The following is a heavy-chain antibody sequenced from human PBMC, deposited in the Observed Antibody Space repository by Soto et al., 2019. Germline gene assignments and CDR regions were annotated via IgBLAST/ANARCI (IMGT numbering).Heavy chain of an antibody. J-gene: IGHJ4*02. Sequence: ASVKVSGKAYGYTFYSCGLSWVRQAPGQGLEWMGWISDYNGNTNYAQKLQGRVTMTTDTSTSTAYMELRSLRSDDTAVYYCARVGAAINYFDYWGQGTQVTVSS. D-gene: IGHD2-2*02. V-gene: IGHV1-18*01. CDR1: GYTFYSCG. CDR2: ISDYNGNT. CDR3: ARVGAAINYFDY.